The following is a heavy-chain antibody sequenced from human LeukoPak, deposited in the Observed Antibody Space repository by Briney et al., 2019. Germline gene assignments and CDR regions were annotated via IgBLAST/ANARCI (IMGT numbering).Heavy chain of an antibody. D-gene: IGHD1-7*01. Sequence: GGSLRLSCAASGFTCSSYAMHWVRQAPGKGLEWVAVISYDGSNKYYADSVKGRFTISRDNSKNTLYLQMNSLRAEDTAVYYCASLELPIDYWGQGTLVTVSS. CDR2: ISYDGSNK. CDR3: ASLELPIDY. V-gene: IGHV3-30*01. J-gene: IGHJ4*02. CDR1: GFTCSSYA.